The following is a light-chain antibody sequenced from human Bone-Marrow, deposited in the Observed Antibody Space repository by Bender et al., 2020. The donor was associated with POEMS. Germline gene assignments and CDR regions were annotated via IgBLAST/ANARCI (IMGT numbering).Light chain of an antibody. CDR3: QSYDNSLGGWV. J-gene: IGLJ3*02. V-gene: IGLV2-8*01. Sequence: QSALAQPPSASGSPGQSVTVSCTGSSSDVGRYDLVSWYQQHPGKAPKLIIYEVTKRPSGVSDRFSGSKSGNTASLAITGLQAEDEGDYYCQSYDNSLGGWVFGGGTKLTVL. CDR2: EVT. CDR1: SSDVGRYDL.